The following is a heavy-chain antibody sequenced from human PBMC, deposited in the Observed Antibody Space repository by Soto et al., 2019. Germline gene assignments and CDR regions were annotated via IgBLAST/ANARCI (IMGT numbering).Heavy chain of an antibody. CDR2: IYYRGSA. CDR3: ARATTVTPVYFDY. D-gene: IGHD4-17*01. J-gene: IGHJ4*02. V-gene: IGHV4-61*01. CDR1: GGSVSSGSHY. Sequence: SETLSLTCTASGGSVSSGSHYWNWIRQPPGKGLEWIGYIYYRGSANYNPSLKSRVTISVDTSKDEFTLKLSSVTAADTAMYYCARATTVTPVYFDYWGQGILVTVSS.